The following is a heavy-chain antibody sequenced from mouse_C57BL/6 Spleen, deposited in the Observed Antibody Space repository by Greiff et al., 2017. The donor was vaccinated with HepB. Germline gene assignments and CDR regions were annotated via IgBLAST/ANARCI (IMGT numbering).Heavy chain of an antibody. D-gene: IGHD4-1*01. CDR1: GYPFTSYL. CDR2: IAPSDSYT. J-gene: IGHJ4*01. Sequence: QVQLQQPGAELVLPVASVKLSCKTSGYPFTSYLMHWVKQRPGHGLEWIGEIAPSDSYTNYTQKFKGKSTLPVDKSSSTSYMQLSSLTSEDSAVDYCARWTGNAMDYGGQGTSVTVSS. CDR3: ARWTGNAMDY. V-gene: IGHV1-69*01.